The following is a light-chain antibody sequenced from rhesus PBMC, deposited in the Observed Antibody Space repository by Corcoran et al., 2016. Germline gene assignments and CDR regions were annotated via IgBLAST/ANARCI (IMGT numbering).Light chain of an antibody. J-gene: IGKJ2*01. CDR1: QSVSSY. CDR3: QQYNNWNS. CDR2: GAS. V-gene: IGKV3S9*01. Sequence: EIVMTQSPATLSLSPGERATLSCRASQSVSSYVAWYQQKPEQAPRLLIYGASRRATGIPDRFSGSGSGTDFTLIISRLEPEDVGVYYCQQYNNWNSFGQGTKVEIK.